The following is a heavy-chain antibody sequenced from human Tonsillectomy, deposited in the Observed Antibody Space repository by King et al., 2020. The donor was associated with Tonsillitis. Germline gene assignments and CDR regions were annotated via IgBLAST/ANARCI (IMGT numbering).Heavy chain of an antibody. Sequence: VQLVESGGGLVQPGGSLRLSCAASGFTVSSNYMSWVRQAPGKGLEWVSVIYSGVSAYYADSVKGRFTISTDNSKNTLYLQMNSLRAEDTAVYYCERDPGAMVRGQGTMVTVSS. CDR3: ERDPGAMV. V-gene: IGHV3-66*01. CDR2: IYSGVSA. J-gene: IGHJ3*01. D-gene: IGHD3-10*01. CDR1: GFTVSSNY.